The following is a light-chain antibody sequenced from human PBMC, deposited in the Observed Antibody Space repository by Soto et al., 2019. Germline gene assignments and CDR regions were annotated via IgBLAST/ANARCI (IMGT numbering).Light chain of an antibody. CDR2: EVA. J-gene: IGLJ1*01. Sequence: QSALTQPASVSGSPGQSITISCTGTNSDIGFYNYVSWYQQHPGEAPKLIIYEVAKRPSGVSSRFSGSKSGNTASLTISGLHAEDEADYHCSSYTSSSPLYVFGTGTKVTVL. CDR3: SSYTSSSPLYV. CDR1: NSDIGFYNY. V-gene: IGLV2-14*01.